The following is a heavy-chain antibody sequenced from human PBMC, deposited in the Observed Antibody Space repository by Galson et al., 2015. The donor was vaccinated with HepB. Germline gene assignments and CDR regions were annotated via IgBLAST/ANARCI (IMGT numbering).Heavy chain of an antibody. CDR3: AKDRWEVAGYFDY. D-gene: IGHD6-19*01. CDR1: GFTFSSYG. Sequence: SLRLSCAASGFTFSSYGMHWVRQAPGKGLEWVAVISYDGSNKYYADSVKGRFTISRDNSKNTLYLQMNSLRAEDTAVYYCAKDRWEVAGYFDYWGQGTLVTVSS. CDR2: ISYDGSNK. J-gene: IGHJ4*02. V-gene: IGHV3-30*18.